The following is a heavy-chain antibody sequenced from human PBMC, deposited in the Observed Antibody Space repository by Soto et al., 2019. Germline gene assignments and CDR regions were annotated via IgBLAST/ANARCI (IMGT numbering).Heavy chain of an antibody. CDR2: IIPILGIA. V-gene: IGHV1-69*02. J-gene: IGHJ4*02. CDR1: GGTFSSYT. CDR3: AKVGHSSTWYQIDK. Sequence: ASVKVSCKASGGTFSSYTISWVRQAPGQGLEWMGRIIPILGIANYAQKFQGRVTITADKSTSTAYMELSSLRAEDTAVYYCAKVGHSSTWYQIDKWGQGTLVTVSS. D-gene: IGHD2-2*01.